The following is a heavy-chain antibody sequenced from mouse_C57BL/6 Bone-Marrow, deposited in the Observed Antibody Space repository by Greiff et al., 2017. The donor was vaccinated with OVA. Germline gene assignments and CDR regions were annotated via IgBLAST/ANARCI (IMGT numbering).Heavy chain of an antibody. CDR1: GYTFTDYY. Sequence: VQLQQSGPELVKPGASVKISCKASGYTFTDYYMNWVKQSHGKSLEWIGDINPNNGGTSYNQKFKGKATLTVDKSSSTAYMELRSLTSEDSAVYYCARPLIYYGNYGLYAMDYWGQGTSVTVSS. CDR3: ARPLIYYGNYGLYAMDY. CDR2: INPNNGGT. V-gene: IGHV1-26*01. J-gene: IGHJ4*01. D-gene: IGHD2-1*01.